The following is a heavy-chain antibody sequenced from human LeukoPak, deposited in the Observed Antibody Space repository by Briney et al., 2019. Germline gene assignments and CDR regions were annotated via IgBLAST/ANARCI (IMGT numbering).Heavy chain of an antibody. V-gene: IGHV1-18*01. CDR3: ARVGLWFGELLYLWDY. CDR2: ISAYNGNT. Sequence: GASVTVSCKASGYTFTSYGISWVRQAPGQGLEWMGWISAYNGNTNYAQKLQGRVTMTTDTSTSTAYMELRSLRSDDTAVYYCARVGLWFGELLYLWDYWGQGTLVTVSS. CDR1: GYTFTSYG. J-gene: IGHJ4*02. D-gene: IGHD3-10*01.